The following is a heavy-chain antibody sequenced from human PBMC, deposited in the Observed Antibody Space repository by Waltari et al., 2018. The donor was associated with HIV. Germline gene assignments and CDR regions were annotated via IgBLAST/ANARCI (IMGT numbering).Heavy chain of an antibody. J-gene: IGHJ4*02. V-gene: IGHV3-48*01. CDR2: ISTSSSAI. CDR3: ARDRTRYYFDS. Sequence: EVQLVESGGGLVQPGGSPRLSGTASGFSFSRDSMHWVRQAPGKGLEWVSYISTSSSAIFYADSVKGRFTISRDTAKNSLYLQMNSLRAEDTAVYYCARDRTRYYFDSWGQGTLVTVSS. D-gene: IGHD1-20*01. CDR1: GFSFSRDS.